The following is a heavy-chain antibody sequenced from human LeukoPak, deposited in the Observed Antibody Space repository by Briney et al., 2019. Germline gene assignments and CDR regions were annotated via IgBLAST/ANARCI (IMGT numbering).Heavy chain of an antibody. CDR2: IYPGDSET. CDR3: ARRSPYDIGYYRDY. V-gene: IGHV5-51*01. D-gene: IGHD3-22*01. J-gene: IGHJ4*02. CDR1: GYLFTNYW. Sequence: GESLKISCQCSGYLFTNYWIGWVRQLPGKGLEWMGIIYPGDSETRYSPSFQGQVTISADKSISTAYLQWSSLKASDTAMYYCARRSPYDIGYYRDYWGQGTLVTVSS.